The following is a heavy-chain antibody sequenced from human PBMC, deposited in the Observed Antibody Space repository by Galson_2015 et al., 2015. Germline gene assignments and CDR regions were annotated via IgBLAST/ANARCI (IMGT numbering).Heavy chain of an antibody. CDR1: GGTFSSYA. D-gene: IGHD3-3*01. J-gene: IGHJ6*02. CDR2: IIPIFGTA. Sequence: SVKVSCKASGGTFSSYAISWVRQAPGQGLEWMGGIIPIFGTANYAQKFQGRVTITADESTSTAYMELSSLRSEDTAVYYCARDRERITIFGVVRYYYYGMDVWGQGTTVTVSS. CDR3: ARDRERITIFGVVRYYYYGMDV. V-gene: IGHV1-69*13.